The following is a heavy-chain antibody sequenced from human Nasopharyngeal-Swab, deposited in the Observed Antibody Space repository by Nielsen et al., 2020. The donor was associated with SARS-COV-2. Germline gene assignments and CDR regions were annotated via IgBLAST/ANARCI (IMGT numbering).Heavy chain of an antibody. Sequence: SETPSLTCAVYGGSSSGYYWSWIRQPPGKGLEWIGEINHSGSTNYNPSLKSRVTISVDTSKNQFSLKLSSVTAADTAVYYCARYGSTYYYDSSGYTQGVYFQHWGQGTLVTVSS. CDR3: ARYGSTYYYDSSGYTQGVYFQH. J-gene: IGHJ1*01. CDR2: INHSGST. V-gene: IGHV4-34*01. D-gene: IGHD3-22*01. CDR1: GGSSSGYY.